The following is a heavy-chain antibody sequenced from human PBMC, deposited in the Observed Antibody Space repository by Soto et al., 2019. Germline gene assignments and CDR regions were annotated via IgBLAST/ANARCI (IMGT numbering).Heavy chain of an antibody. V-gene: IGHV4-34*01. CDR3: ARGPYYYDSSAYYYALGFDI. J-gene: IGHJ3*02. D-gene: IGHD3-22*01. CDR1: GGFFSGYY. CDR2: ISHGGTT. Sequence: QVQLQQWGAGLLKPSETLSLTCGVYGGFFSGYYWSWIRQPPGKGLEWIGEISHGGTTNYKPSLKSRVTISVDTSKNQFSLRLSSVTAADTAVYYCARGPYYYDSSAYYYALGFDIWGQGTLVTVSS.